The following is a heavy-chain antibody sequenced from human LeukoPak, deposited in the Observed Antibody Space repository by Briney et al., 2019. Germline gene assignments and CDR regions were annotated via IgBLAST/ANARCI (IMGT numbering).Heavy chain of an antibody. CDR3: ARDLYYYGSGSTLYYYYYYMDV. CDR1: GGSISSYY. J-gene: IGHJ6*03. Sequence: SETLSLTCTVSGGSISSYYWSWIRQPAGKGLEWIGRIYTSGSTNYNPSLKSRVTMSVDTSKNQFSLKLSSVTAADTAVYYCARDLYYYGSGSTLYYYYYYMDVWGKGTTVTVSS. V-gene: IGHV4-4*07. D-gene: IGHD3-10*01. CDR2: IYTSGST.